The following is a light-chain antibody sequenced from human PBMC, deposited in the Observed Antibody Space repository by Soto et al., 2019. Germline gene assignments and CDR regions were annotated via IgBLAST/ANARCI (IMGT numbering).Light chain of an antibody. CDR2: AAS. Sequence: DIQMTQSPSSLSASVGDRVTITCRASQGVSAYLLWYQQTQGKSPKLLIYAASNLLSRIPSRFSRSGTGTNLTLTTRTLPPEDFGTYYSQQSYKTPHTFGQRTKLE. CDR3: QQSYKTPHT. J-gene: IGKJ2*01. CDR1: QGVSAY. V-gene: IGKV1-39*01.